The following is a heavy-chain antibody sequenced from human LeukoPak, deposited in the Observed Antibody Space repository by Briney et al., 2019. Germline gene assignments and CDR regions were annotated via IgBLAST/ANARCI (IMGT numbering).Heavy chain of an antibody. CDR1: GYTFTGHY. CDR3: AKDRARVGTVVDAFDM. V-gene: IGHV1-2*02. Sequence: ASVKGSCRASGYTFTGHYMHWVRQAPGQGLEWMGWINPNSGGTNYAQKFQGRVTMTRDTSISTAYMELSRLRSDDTAVYYCAKDRARVGTVVDAFDMWGQGTMVTVSS. D-gene: IGHD4-23*01. CDR2: INPNSGGT. J-gene: IGHJ3*02.